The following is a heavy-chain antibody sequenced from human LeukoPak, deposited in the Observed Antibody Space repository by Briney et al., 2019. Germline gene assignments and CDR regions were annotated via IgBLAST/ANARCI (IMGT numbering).Heavy chain of an antibody. CDR1: GFTFSSYG. CDR3: AKGVDNSDSSGYGYFDY. D-gene: IGHD3-22*01. CDR2: IWYDGSNK. Sequence: GGSLRLSCAASGFTFSSYGMHWVRQAPGKGVEGVAVIWYDGSNKYYADSVKGRFTISRDNSKNTLYLQMNSLRAEDTAVYYCAKGVDNSDSSGYGYFDYRGQGTLVTVSS. J-gene: IGHJ4*02. V-gene: IGHV3-33*06.